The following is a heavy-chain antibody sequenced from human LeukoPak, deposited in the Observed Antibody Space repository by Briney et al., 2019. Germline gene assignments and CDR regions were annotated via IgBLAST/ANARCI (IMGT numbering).Heavy chain of an antibody. CDR1: GFTFSNAW. J-gene: IGHJ4*02. V-gene: IGHV3-15*01. D-gene: IGHD2-15*01. CDR2: IKSKTDGGTT. CDR3: TTDGIGVVVAATPILYYFDY. Sequence: PGGSLRLSCAASGFTFSNAWMSWVRQAPGKGLEWVGRIKSKTDGGTTDYAAPVKGRFTISRDDSKNTLYLQMNSLKTEDTAVYYCTTDGIGVVVAATPILYYFDYWGQGTLDTVSS.